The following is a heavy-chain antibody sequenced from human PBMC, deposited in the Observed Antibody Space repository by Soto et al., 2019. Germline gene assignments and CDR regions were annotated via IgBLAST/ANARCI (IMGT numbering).Heavy chain of an antibody. J-gene: IGHJ5*02. CDR1: GFTFSSYG. Sequence: GGSLRLSCAASGFTFSSYGMHWVRQAPGKGLEWVAVISFDGSNKYYADSVKGRFTISRDNSKNTLYLQMNSLRAEDTAVYYGAKDRYSSGWSWFDPWGQGTLVTVSS. CDR3: AKDRYSSGWSWFDP. D-gene: IGHD6-19*01. CDR2: ISFDGSNK. V-gene: IGHV3-30*18.